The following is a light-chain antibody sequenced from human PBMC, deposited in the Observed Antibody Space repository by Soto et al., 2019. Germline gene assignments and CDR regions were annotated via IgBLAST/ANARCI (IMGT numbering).Light chain of an antibody. V-gene: IGKV1-17*01. Sequence: IQMTQSPSSLSASVGDRVTITCLASHGIRNDLGWYQQNPGKAPKRLIYAASSFQIGVPSRFSGSGSGTEFTLTICSLQPEDFASYYCLRNNGYPWTLGEGTMG. CDR3: LRNNGYPWT. CDR2: AAS. J-gene: IGKJ1*01. CDR1: HGIRND.